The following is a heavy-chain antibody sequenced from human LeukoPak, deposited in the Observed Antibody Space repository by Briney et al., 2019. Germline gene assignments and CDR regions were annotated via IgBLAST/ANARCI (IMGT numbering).Heavy chain of an antibody. CDR2: IYTSGST. CDR1: GGSISSYY. CDR3: ARGGHSSSWYLSTYYFDY. J-gene: IGHJ4*02. D-gene: IGHD6-13*01. V-gene: IGHV4-4*07. Sequence: SETLSLTCTVSGGSISSYYWSWIRQPAGKGLEWIGRIYTSGSTNYNPSLKSRVTMSVDTSKNQFSLKRSSVTAADTAVYYCARGGHSSSWYLSTYYFDYWGQGTLVTVSS.